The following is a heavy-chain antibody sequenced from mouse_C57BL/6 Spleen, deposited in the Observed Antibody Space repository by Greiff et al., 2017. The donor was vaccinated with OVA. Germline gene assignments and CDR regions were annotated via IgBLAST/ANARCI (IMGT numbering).Heavy chain of an antibody. CDR3: ARGANYGSSYFDY. V-gene: IGHV3-6*01. D-gene: IGHD1-1*01. J-gene: IGHJ2*01. CDR1: GYSITSGYY. CDR2: ISYDGSN. Sequence: EVKVEESGPGLVKPSQSLSLTCSVTGYSITSGYYWNWIRQFPGNKLEWMGYISYDGSNNYNPSLKNRISITRDTSKNQFFLKLNSVTTEDTATYYCARGANYGSSYFDYWGQGTTLTVSS.